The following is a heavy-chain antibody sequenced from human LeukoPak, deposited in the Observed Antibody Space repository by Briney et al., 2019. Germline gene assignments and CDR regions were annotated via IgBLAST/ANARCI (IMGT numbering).Heavy chain of an antibody. CDR1: GGSISSSSYY. CDR2: IYYSGST. V-gene: IGHV4-39*01. D-gene: IGHD6-13*01. CDR3: ARLHTGRAAAGPNLLDY. Sequence: SETLSLTRTVSGGSISSSSYYWGWIRQPPGKGLEWIVSIYYSGSTYYNLSLKSRVTISVDTSKNQFSLKLSSVTAADTAVYYCARLHTGRAAAGPNLLDYWGQGTLVTVSS. J-gene: IGHJ4*02.